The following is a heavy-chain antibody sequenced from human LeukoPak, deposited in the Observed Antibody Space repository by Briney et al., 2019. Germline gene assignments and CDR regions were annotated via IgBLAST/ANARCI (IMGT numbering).Heavy chain of an antibody. CDR3: AKDVSNFIGASDA. J-gene: IGHJ3*01. D-gene: IGHD2-8*01. Sequence: GGSLRLSCAASGFAFSSDAMTWVRQTPGKGLEWVSTIDISGDRTNYADSVKGRFTISKDNSRNTLYLQVHSLRVEDTAIYYCAKDVSNFIGASDAWGQGTMVTVSS. V-gene: IGHV3-23*01. CDR2: IDISGDRT. CDR1: GFAFSSDA.